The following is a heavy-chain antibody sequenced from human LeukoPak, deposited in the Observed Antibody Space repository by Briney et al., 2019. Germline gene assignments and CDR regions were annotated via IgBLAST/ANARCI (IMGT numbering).Heavy chain of an antibody. CDR2: INPSDDTT. V-gene: IGHV1-46*01. D-gene: IGHD6-19*01. CDR1: GYTFTSYY. Sequence: ASVKVSCKASGYTFTSYYMHWVRQAPGQGLEWMGIINPSDDTTTHAQKFQGRVTMTSDTSTSTVYMELSSLRSEDTAVYYCARDLRHHSGIAVSPFDYWGQGTLVTVSS. CDR3: ARDLRHHSGIAVSPFDY. J-gene: IGHJ4*02.